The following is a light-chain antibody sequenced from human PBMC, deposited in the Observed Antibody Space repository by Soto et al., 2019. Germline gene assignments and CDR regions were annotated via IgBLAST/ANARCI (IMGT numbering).Light chain of an antibody. CDR2: GAS. Sequence: EIVMTQSPATLSVSPGERATLSCRASQGVSSNLAWYQQKPGQAPRLLIYGASTRATGIPARFSGSGSGTEFTLTISSLQSEDFAVYYCQRYNNWPPLTFGGGTKVEI. CDR1: QGVSSN. V-gene: IGKV3-15*01. J-gene: IGKJ4*01. CDR3: QRYNNWPPLT.